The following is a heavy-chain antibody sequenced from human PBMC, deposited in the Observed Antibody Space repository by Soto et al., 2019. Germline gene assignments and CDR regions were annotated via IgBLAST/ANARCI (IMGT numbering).Heavy chain of an antibody. D-gene: IGHD3-3*01. CDR2: ISAYNGNT. CDR3: AIVETYDFFTWFGP. V-gene: IGHV1-18*04. J-gene: IGHJ5*02. Sequence: ASVKLSCKASGYTFTSYGISWVRQAPGQGLEWMGWISAYNGNTNYAQKLQGRVTMTTDTSTSTAYMELRSLRSDDTAVYYWAIVETYDFFTWFGPWGQGAVV. CDR1: GYTFTSYG.